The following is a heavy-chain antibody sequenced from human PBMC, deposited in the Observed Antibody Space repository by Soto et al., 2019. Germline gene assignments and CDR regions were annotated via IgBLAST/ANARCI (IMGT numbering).Heavy chain of an antibody. J-gene: IGHJ4*02. CDR1: GFTFSSYA. Sequence: GGSLRLSCAAYGFTFSSYAMSWVRQAPGKGLEWVSGISGSGRDTYYADSVKGRFTISRDKANNTLYLQMNSLRAEDTAVYYCAKVSKTALVRGIIKDSWGQGTLVPV. CDR2: ISGSGRDT. CDR3: AKVSKTALVRGIIKDS. D-gene: IGHD3-10*01. V-gene: IGHV3-23*01.